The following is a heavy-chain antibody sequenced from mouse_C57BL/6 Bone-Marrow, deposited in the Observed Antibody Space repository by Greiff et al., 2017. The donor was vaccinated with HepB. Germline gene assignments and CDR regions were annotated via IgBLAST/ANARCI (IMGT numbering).Heavy chain of an antibody. CDR2: ISSGSSTI. Sequence: EVKLLESGGGLVKPGGSLKLSCAASGFTFSDYGMHWVRQAPEKGLEWVAYISSGSSTIYYADTVKGRFTISRDNAKNTLFLQMTSLRSEDTAMYYCAKLYAMDYWGQGTSVTVSS. CDR1: GFTFSDYG. V-gene: IGHV5-17*01. CDR3: AKLYAMDY. J-gene: IGHJ4*01.